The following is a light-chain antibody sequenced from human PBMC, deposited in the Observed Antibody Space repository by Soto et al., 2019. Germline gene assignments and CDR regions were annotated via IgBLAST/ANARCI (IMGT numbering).Light chain of an antibody. J-gene: IGKJ1*01. CDR1: QSISSW. V-gene: IGKV1-5*03. CDR2: KAS. CDR3: QQYKSHWT. Sequence: DIQLTQSPSTLSASVGDRVTITCRASQSISSWLAWYQQKPGKAPKLLISKASSSESGVPSRFTGSGSGTDFTLTISSLQPDDFATYYCQQYKSHWTFGQGTKVDI.